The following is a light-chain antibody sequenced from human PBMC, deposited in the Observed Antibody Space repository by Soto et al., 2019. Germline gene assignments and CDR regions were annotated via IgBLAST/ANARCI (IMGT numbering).Light chain of an antibody. V-gene: IGKV1-5*01. CDR1: QSISSW. CDR3: QDRSNWPSIT. Sequence: DIQMTQSPSTLSASVGDRVTITCRASQSISSWLAWYQQKPGKAPKLLIYDASSLESGVPSRFSGSGSGTEFTLTISSLEPEDFAVYVCQDRSNWPSITFGQGTRLEIK. CDR2: DAS. J-gene: IGKJ5*01.